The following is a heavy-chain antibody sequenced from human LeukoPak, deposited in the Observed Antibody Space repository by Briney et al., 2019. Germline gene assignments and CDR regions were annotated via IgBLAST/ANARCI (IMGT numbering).Heavy chain of an antibody. CDR2: INHSGST. Sequence: SETLSLTCAVYGGSFSGYYWSCSRQRPGKGREWIWEINHSGSTNYNPSLKSRVTISVDTSKNQFSLKLRSVTAAETDVYYCARGGSRDYYDSSGLLDYWGEGTIVT. CDR1: GGSFSGYY. V-gene: IGHV4-34*01. D-gene: IGHD3-22*01. CDR3: ARGGSRDYYDSSGLLDY. J-gene: IGHJ4*02.